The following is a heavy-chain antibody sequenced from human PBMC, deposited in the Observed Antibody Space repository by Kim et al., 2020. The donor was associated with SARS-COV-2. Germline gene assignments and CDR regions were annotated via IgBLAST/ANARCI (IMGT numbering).Heavy chain of an antibody. J-gene: IGHJ4*02. CDR2: FSYDGVNK. Sequence: GGSLRLSCAASGFTFSVSGMHWVRQAPGKGLEGVAIFSYDGVNKYYADSVKGRFTISKDNSKNTLYLQIDSLRAEDTAVYYCAKGLGVQENTAGYWGQGTLLTVSS. CDR1: GFTFSVSG. CDR3: AKGLGVQENTAGY. D-gene: IGHD3-10*01. V-gene: IGHV3-30*18.